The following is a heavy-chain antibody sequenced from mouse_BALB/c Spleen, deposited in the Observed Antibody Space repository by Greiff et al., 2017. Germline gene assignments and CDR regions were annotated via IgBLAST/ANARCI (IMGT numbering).Heavy chain of an antibody. D-gene: IGHD2-2*01. J-gene: IGHJ1*01. CDR2: ISSGSSTI. CDR1: GFTFSSFG. Sequence: EVMLVESGGGLVQPGGSRKLSCAASGFTFSSFGMHWVRQAPEKGLEWVAYISSGSSTIYYADTVKGRFTISRDNPKNTLFLQMTSLRSEDTAMYYCARNIYYGNDGYFDVWGAGTTVTVSS. V-gene: IGHV5-17*02. CDR3: ARNIYYGNDGYFDV.